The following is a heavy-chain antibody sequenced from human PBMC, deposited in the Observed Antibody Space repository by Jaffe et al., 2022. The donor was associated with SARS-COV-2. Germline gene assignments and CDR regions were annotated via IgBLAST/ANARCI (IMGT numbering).Heavy chain of an antibody. Sequence: QVQLVQSGAEVKKPGASVKVSCKASGYTFTSYAMHWVRQAPGQRLEWMGWINAGNGNTKYSQKFQGRVTITRDTSASTAYMELSSLRSEDTAVYYCAREVGPLGFLEWLYGGMDVWGQGTTVTVSS. V-gene: IGHV1-3*01. D-gene: IGHD3-3*01. J-gene: IGHJ6*02. CDR2: INAGNGNT. CDR1: GYTFTSYA. CDR3: AREVGPLGFLEWLYGGMDV.